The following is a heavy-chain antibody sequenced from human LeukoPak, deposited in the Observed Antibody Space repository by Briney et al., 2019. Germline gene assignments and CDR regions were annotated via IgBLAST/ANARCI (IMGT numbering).Heavy chain of an antibody. CDR2: IWYDGSNK. CDR1: GFTFSSYG. V-gene: IGHV3-33*01. J-gene: IGHJ4*02. CDR3: ARAYSSSWKRAQIDY. D-gene: IGHD6-13*01. Sequence: GGSLRLSCAASGFTFSSYGMHWVRQAPGKGLEWVAVIWYDGSNKYYADSVKGRFTISRDNSKNTLYLQMNSLRAEDTAVYYCARAYSSSWKRAQIDYWGQGTLVTVSS.